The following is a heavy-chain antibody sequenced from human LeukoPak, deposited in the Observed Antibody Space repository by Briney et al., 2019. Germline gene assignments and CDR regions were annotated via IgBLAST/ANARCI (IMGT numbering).Heavy chain of an antibody. D-gene: IGHD5-18*01. CDR1: GGTFSSYA. V-gene: IGHV1-69*04. CDR3: ARKLATAMVHAFDI. Sequence: ASVKVSCKASGGTFSSYAISWVRQAPGQGLGWMGRIIPILGIANYAQKFQGRVTITADKSTSTAYMELSSLRSEDTAVYYCARKLATAMVHAFDIWGQGTMVTVSS. CDR2: IIPILGIA. J-gene: IGHJ3*02.